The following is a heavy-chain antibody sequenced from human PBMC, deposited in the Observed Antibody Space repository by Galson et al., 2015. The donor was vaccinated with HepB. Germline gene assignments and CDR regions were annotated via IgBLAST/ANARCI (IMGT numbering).Heavy chain of an antibody. D-gene: IGHD2-21*02. CDR3: AKECGGDCHSALYYYYYAMDV. CDR1: GFTFNTYG. CDR2: MSYDGNNK. V-gene: IGHV3-30*18. Sequence: SLRLSCAASGFTFNTYGMHWVRQAPGKGLEWVAVMSYDGNNKNYADSVKGRFTISRDNSKNTLYLQMDNLRAEDTAVYFCAKECGGDCHSALYYYYYAMDVWGQGTTVTVSS. J-gene: IGHJ6*02.